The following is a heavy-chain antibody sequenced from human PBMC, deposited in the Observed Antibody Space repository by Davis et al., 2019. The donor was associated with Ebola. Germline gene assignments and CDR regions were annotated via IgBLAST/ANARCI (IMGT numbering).Heavy chain of an antibody. CDR2: YYYTGST. CDR1: GGFVSSGGYS. V-gene: IGHV4-30-2*03. J-gene: IGHJ3*02. Sequence: SETLSLTCAVSGGFVSSGGYSWNWIRQPPGKGLEWIGYYYYTGSTYYNPSLKSRVTISVDTSKNQFSLKLSSVTAADTAVYYCARLRGYYDSSGYPGAFDIWGQGTMVTVSS. D-gene: IGHD3-22*01. CDR3: ARLRGYYDSSGYPGAFDI.